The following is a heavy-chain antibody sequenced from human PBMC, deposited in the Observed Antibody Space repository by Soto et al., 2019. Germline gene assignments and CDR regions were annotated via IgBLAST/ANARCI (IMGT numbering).Heavy chain of an antibody. D-gene: IGHD6-19*01. CDR2: LYSGGTT. V-gene: IGHV3-66*01. CDR1: GFTVSSNY. Sequence: EVRLVESGGGLVQPGGSLRLSCAASGFTVSSNYMSWVRQAPGKGLEWVSVLYSGGTTNYADSVKGRFSISRDNSKNTLYLQMNSLRADDTAVYYCARWTAVSGLDYWGQGTLVTVSS. J-gene: IGHJ4*02. CDR3: ARWTAVSGLDY.